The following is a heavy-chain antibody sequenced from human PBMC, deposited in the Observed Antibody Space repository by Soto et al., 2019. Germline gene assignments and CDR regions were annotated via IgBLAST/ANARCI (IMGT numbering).Heavy chain of an antibody. J-gene: IGHJ6*02. Sequence: ASVKVSCKASGYTFTSYAMHWVRQAPGQRLEWMGWINAGNGNTKYSQKFQGRVTITRDTSASTAYMELSSLRSEDTAVYYCARFSLLRFLEWFFFDGMDVWGQGTTVTVSS. V-gene: IGHV1-3*01. CDR1: GYTFTSYA. D-gene: IGHD3-3*01. CDR3: ARFSLLRFLEWFFFDGMDV. CDR2: INAGNGNT.